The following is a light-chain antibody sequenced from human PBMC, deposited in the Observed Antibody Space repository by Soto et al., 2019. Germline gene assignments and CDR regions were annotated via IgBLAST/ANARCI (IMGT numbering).Light chain of an antibody. CDR1: QGIKDY. CDR2: AAS. Sequence: EIVMTQSPATLSVSTGERSTLSCRASQGIKDYLAWFQQKPGQAPRLLIYAASTRATAIPARFSGSGSGTEFTLSISSLQSEDFAVYYCQQYNSWPRTFGQGTKVDIK. CDR3: QQYNSWPRT. V-gene: IGKV3-15*01. J-gene: IGKJ1*01.